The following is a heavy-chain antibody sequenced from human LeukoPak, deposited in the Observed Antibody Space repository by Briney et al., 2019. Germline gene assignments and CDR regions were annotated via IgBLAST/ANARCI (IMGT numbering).Heavy chain of an antibody. CDR2: IKQDGSEK. J-gene: IGHJ4*02. V-gene: IGHV3-7*01. Sequence: GGSLRLSCAPTGFTFSSYWMSWVRQAPGKGLEWVANIKQDGSEKYYVDSVKGRFTISRDNAKNSLYLQMNSLRAEDTAVYYCARDVYNMGDYWGQGTLVTVSS. CDR3: ARDVYNMGDY. CDR1: GFTFSSYW. D-gene: IGHD1-1*01.